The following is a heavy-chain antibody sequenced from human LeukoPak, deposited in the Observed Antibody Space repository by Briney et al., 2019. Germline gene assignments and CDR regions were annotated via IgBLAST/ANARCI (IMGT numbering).Heavy chain of an antibody. V-gene: IGHV1-58*01. J-gene: IGHJ4*02. CDR3: ARGLLRWGIAALDY. CDR2: IVVGSGNT. D-gene: IGHD6-13*01. Sequence: GTSVKVSCKASGFTFTSSAVQWVRQARGQRLEWIGWIVVGSGNTNYAQKFQERVTITRGMSTSTAYMELSSLRSEDTAVYYCARGLLRWGIAALDYWGQGTLVTVSS. CDR1: GFTFTSSA.